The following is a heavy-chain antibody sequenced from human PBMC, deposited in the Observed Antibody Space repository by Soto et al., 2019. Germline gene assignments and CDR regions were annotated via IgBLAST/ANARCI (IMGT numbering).Heavy chain of an antibody. D-gene: IGHD2-15*01. CDR3: VKRGYCSGGSCLNDAFDI. J-gene: IGHJ3*02. CDR1: GFTFSSYA. Sequence: GSLRLSCSASGFTFSSYAMHWVRQAPGKGLEYVSAISSNGGSTYYADSVKGRFTISRDNSKNTLYLQMSSLRAEDTAVYYCVKRGYCSGGSCLNDAFDIWGQGTMVTVSS. CDR2: ISSNGGST. V-gene: IGHV3-64D*06.